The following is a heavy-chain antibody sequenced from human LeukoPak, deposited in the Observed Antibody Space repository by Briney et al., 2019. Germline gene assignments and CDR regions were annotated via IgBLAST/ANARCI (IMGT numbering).Heavy chain of an antibody. CDR1: GGSISSYY. V-gene: IGHV4-59*01. CDR3: AREGSSRWAGFDY. J-gene: IGHJ4*02. Sequence: SETLSLTCTVAGGSISSYYWSWIRQPPGKGLEWIGYIYYSGSTNYNPSLKSRVTISVDTSKNQFSLKLSSVTAADTAAYYCAREGSSRWAGFDYWGQGTLVTVSS. D-gene: IGHD3-10*01. CDR2: IYYSGST.